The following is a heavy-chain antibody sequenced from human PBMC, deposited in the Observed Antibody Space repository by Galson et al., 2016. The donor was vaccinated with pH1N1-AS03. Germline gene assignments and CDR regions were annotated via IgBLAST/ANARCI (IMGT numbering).Heavy chain of an antibody. V-gene: IGHV1-2*04. Sequence: CKASGYIFTGFYVHWVRQAPGQGLEWMGWINTDSGVTNYAQKFEAWVTMTRDTSVSAAYMELYGLKSDDTAVYYCARDPRGPCTSATCPTTYYFGMDVWGQGTTVIVSS. CDR1: GYIFTGFY. CDR2: INTDSGVT. J-gene: IGHJ6*02. D-gene: IGHD2-2*01. CDR3: ARDPRGPCTSATCPTTYYFGMDV.